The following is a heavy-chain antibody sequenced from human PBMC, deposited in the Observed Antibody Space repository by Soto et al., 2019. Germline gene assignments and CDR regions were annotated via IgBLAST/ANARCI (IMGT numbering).Heavy chain of an antibody. Sequence: SETLSLTCTVSGGSINNYYWSWIRQPPGKGLEWIGYIYYSGSTNYNPSLKSRVTISVDTSKNQFSLRLSSVTAADTAVYYCARGEGCSSSWSYYNYNMGAGGKGTTVTVSS. J-gene: IGHJ6*03. D-gene: IGHD6-13*01. CDR1: GGSINNYY. CDR3: ARGEGCSSSWSYYNYNMGA. CDR2: IYYSGST. V-gene: IGHV4-59*08.